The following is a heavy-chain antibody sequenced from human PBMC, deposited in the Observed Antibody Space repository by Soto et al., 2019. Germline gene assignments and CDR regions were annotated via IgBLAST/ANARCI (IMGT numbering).Heavy chain of an antibody. CDR3: ARDLETYSSGWSGWDYYYYYGMDV. D-gene: IGHD6-19*01. CDR1: GFTFSSYG. Sequence: SLRLSCAASGFTFSSYGMHWVRQAPGKGLEWVAVIWYDGSNKYYADSVKGRFTISRDNSKNTLYLQMNSLRAEDTAVYYCARDLETYSSGWSGWDYYYYYGMDVWGQGTTVTVSS. CDR2: IWYDGSNK. V-gene: IGHV3-33*01. J-gene: IGHJ6*02.